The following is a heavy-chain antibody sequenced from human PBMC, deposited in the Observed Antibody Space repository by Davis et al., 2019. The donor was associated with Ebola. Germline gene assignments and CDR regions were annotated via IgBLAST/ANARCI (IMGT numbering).Heavy chain of an antibody. CDR3: AKKKYYYDSSGYRYYFDY. V-gene: IGHV3-23*01. Sequence: GESLKISCAASGFTFSSYAMSWVRQAPGKGLEWVSAISGSGGSTYYADSVKGRFTISRDNSKNTLYLQMNSLRSEDTAVYYCAKKKYYYDSSGYRYYFDYWGQGTLVTVSS. J-gene: IGHJ4*02. CDR1: GFTFSSYA. D-gene: IGHD3-22*01. CDR2: ISGSGGST.